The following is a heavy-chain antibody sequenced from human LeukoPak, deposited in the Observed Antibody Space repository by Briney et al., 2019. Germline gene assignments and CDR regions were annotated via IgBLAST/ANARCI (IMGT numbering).Heavy chain of an antibody. CDR3: ATRELLWGAFDI. Sequence: GGSLRLSCAASGFTFSSYAMRWVRQAPGKGLEWVAVISYDGSNKYYADSVKGRFTISRDNSKNSLYLQMDSLRAEDTAVYYCATRELLWGAFDIWGQGTMVTVSS. CDR2: ISYDGSNK. J-gene: IGHJ3*02. D-gene: IGHD3-16*01. V-gene: IGHV3-30-3*01. CDR1: GFTFSSYA.